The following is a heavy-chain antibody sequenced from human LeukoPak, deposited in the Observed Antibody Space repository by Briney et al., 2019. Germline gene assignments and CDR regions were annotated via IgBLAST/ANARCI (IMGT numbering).Heavy chain of an antibody. V-gene: IGHV3-9*01. J-gene: IGHJ5*02. CDR3: ARDFYSSSWYWFDP. CDR2: ISWNSGSR. D-gene: IGHD6-13*01. CDR1: GFTFGDYA. Sequence: PGRSLRLSCVASGFTFGDYAMHWVRQPPGKGLEWVSGISWNSGSRGYADSVKGRFTISRDNAKNSLYLQMNSLRAEDTAVYYCARDFYSSSWYWFDPWGQGTLVTVSS.